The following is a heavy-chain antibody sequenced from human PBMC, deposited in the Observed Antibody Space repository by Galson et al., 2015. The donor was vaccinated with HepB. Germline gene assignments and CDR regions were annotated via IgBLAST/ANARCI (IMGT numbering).Heavy chain of an antibody. CDR3: ARAGCSGAGCYLRYNWIDP. J-gene: IGHJ5*02. CDR2: ITSNSAYI. CDR1: GFTFSIYD. D-gene: IGHD2-2*01. V-gene: IGHV3-21*06. Sequence: SLRLSCAASGFTFSIYDMNWVRQAPGKGLEWVSSITSNSAYIYNTDSTRGRFTISRDNAKNSLYLQMNSLRAEDTAVYYCARAGCSGAGCYLRYNWIDPWGQGTLVSVSS.